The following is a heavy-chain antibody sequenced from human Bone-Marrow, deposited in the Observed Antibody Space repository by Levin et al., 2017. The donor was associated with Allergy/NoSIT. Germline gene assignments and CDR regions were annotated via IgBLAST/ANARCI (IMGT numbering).Heavy chain of an antibody. CDR2: IYWDGSST. Sequence: GESLKISCAASGFTFDDYTMHWVRQAPGKSLEWVSFIYWDGSSTYYSDSVKGRFTISRDNSKNSLYLRMNSLRTEDTALYYCTRGAYYFAYWGQGTLVTVSS. CDR1: GFTFDDYT. CDR3: TRGAYYFAY. J-gene: IGHJ4*02. V-gene: IGHV3-43*01.